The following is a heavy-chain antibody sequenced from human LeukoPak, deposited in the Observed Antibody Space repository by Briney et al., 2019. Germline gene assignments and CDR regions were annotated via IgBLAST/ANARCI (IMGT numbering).Heavy chain of an antibody. CDR3: ARVWGYDFWSGYYYTPKGYYGMDV. CDR2: ISSSSNYI. CDR1: GFTFSSYS. D-gene: IGHD3-3*01. J-gene: IGHJ6*02. V-gene: IGHV3-21*04. Sequence: GGSLSLSCAASGFTFSSYSMKWVRQAPGKGLEWVSCISSSSNYIYYADSVKGRFTISRHNSKNTLYLQMNSLRAEDTAVYYCARVWGYDFWSGYYYTPKGYYGMDVWGQGTTVTVSS.